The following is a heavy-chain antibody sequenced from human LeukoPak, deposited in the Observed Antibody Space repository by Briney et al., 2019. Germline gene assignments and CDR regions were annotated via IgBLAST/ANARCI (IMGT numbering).Heavy chain of an antibody. J-gene: IGHJ4*02. D-gene: IGHD3-16*01. V-gene: IGHV4-59*01. CDR2: IYYSGST. CDR1: GGSISSYY. CDR3: AREGGHFDY. Sequence: SVTLSLTCTVSGGSISSYYWSCIRQPPGKGLEWIGYIYYSGSTNYNPSLKSRVTISVDTSKKHFSLKLSSVTAADTAVYYCAREGGHFDYWGQGTLVTVSS.